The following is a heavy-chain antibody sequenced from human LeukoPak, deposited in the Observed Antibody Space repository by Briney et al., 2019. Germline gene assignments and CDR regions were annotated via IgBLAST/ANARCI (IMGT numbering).Heavy chain of an antibody. CDR2: LIPIFGTA. CDR1: GGTFSSYA. D-gene: IGHD2-15*01. CDR3: ARDRGIGYCSGGSCHPPAGYYYMDV. Sequence: SVKVSCKASGGTFSSYAISWVRQAPGQGLEWMGGLIPIFGTANYAQKFQGRVTITADKSTSTAYMELSSLRSEDTAVYYCARDRGIGYCSGGSCHPPAGYYYMDVWGKGTTVTVSS. V-gene: IGHV1-69*06. J-gene: IGHJ6*03.